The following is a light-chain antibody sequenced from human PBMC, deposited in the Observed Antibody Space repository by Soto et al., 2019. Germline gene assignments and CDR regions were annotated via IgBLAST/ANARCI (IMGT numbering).Light chain of an antibody. CDR1: SGHSSSA. CDR2: LTSDGSH. V-gene: IGLV4-69*01. Sequence: QSVLTQSPSASGSLGASVKLTCTLSSGHSSSAIAWHQQQPEKGPRYLMKLTSDGSHTKGDGIPDRFSGSSSGAERYLTSSSLQSEDEADYYCQTWGTGIVVFGGGTKLTVL. CDR3: QTWGTGIVV. J-gene: IGLJ2*01.